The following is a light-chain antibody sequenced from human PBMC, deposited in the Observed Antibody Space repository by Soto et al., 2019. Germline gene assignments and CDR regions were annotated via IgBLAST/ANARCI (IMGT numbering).Light chain of an antibody. V-gene: IGKV3-20*01. Sequence: EIVLTQSPGTLSLSPGDRATLSCRASQSLSSAYLAWYQQKPGQAPRLLIYGTSRRATGIPDRFSGSGSGTDFTLTISRLEPEDVAVYYCQQYGSLSFGGGTKVDIK. J-gene: IGKJ4*01. CDR1: QSLSSAY. CDR3: QQYGSLS. CDR2: GTS.